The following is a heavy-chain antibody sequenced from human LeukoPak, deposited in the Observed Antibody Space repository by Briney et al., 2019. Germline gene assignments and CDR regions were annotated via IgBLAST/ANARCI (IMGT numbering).Heavy chain of an antibody. CDR2: IYTGGST. Sequence: SETLSLTCTVSGGSISSYYWSWIRQPAGKGLEWIGRIYTGGSTNYNPSLKSRVTMSVDTSKNQFSLKLSSVTAADTAVYYCARDRRVTSGITMVRGVIITIDAFDIWGQGTMVTVSS. V-gene: IGHV4-4*07. D-gene: IGHD3-10*01. J-gene: IGHJ3*02. CDR3: ARDRRVTSGITMVRGVIITIDAFDI. CDR1: GGSISSYY.